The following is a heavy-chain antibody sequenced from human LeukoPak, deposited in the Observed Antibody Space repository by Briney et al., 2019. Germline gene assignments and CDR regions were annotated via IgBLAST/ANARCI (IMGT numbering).Heavy chain of an antibody. J-gene: IGHJ6*02. D-gene: IGHD3-3*01. CDR3: ARVMEGDYGAMDV. CDR1: GGSISSYY. CDR2: IYYSGSA. Sequence: PSETLSLTCTVSGGSISSYYWSWIRQPPGKGLEWIGYIYYSGSATYNPSLKSRVTISVDTSKNQSSLKLNSVTAADTAVYYCARVMEGDYGAMDVWGQGTTVTVSS. V-gene: IGHV4-59*01.